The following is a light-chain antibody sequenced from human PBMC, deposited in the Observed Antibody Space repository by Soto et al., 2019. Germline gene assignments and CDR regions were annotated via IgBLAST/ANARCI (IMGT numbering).Light chain of an antibody. CDR2: EVS. V-gene: IGLV2-14*01. Sequence: QSALTQPASVSGSPGQSITISCTGTSSDVGGYNYVSWYQQHPGKAPKLMIYEVSNRPSGVSNRFSGSKSGNTASLTISGLQDEEEDDYYCSSYTSSSTYVFGNGTKLTVL. J-gene: IGLJ1*01. CDR1: SSDVGGYNY. CDR3: SSYTSSSTYV.